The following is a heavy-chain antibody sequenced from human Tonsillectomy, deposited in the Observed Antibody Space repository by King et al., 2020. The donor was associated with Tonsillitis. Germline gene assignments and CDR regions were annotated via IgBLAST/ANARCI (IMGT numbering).Heavy chain of an antibody. V-gene: IGHV3-33*08. D-gene: IGHD1-26*01. Sequence: VQLVESGGGVVQPGRSLRLSCAASGFTFTTYGMHWVRQAPGKGLEWVAVTWYDGTNKHYADSVKGRFTISRDNSKNTLYLQMNSLRAEDTAVYYCAREVIVGPTLRSFDYWGQGTLVTVSS. J-gene: IGHJ4*02. CDR3: AREVIVGPTLRSFDY. CDR1: GFTFTTYG. CDR2: TWYDGTNK.